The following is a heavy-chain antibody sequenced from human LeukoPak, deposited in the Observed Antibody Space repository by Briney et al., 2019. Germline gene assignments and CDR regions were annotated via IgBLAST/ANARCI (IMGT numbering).Heavy chain of an antibody. CDR1: GGSFSGYY. CDR3: ARGDPITGTFFDY. CDR2: INHSGST. J-gene: IGHJ4*02. V-gene: IGHV4-34*01. Sequence: PSETLSLTCAVYGGSFSGYYWSWIRQPPGKGLECIGEINHSGSTNYNPSLKSRVTISVDTSKNQFSLKLSSVTAADTAVYYCARGDPITGTFFDYWGQGTLVTVSS. D-gene: IGHD1-20*01.